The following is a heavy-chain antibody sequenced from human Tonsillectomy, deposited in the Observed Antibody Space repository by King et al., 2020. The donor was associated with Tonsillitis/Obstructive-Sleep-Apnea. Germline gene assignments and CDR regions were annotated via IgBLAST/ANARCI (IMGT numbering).Heavy chain of an antibody. Sequence: VQLVESGAEVKQPGASVKVSCTASGYTFINYGISWVRQAPGQGLEWMAWISAHNGHTNYAQKLQGRVTMTTDASTSTAYMELRSLRSDDTAVYYCAIDSIGNDYDSRAYYTFNHWGRGPLVTVSS. CDR2: ISAHNGHT. CDR3: AIDSIGNDYDSRAYYTFNH. CDR1: GYTFINYG. V-gene: IGHV1-18*01. J-gene: IGHJ4*02. D-gene: IGHD3-22*01.